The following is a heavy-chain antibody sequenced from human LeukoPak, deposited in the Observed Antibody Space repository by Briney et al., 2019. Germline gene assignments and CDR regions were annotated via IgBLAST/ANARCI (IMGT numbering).Heavy chain of an antibody. CDR3: AKESSIMTF. Sequence: KSGGSLRLSCAASGFTFNNYKMNWVRQAPGKGLEWVSSITSTSNDKYYADSVKGRFTVSRDNAKNSLYLQMNSLRAEDTALYYCAKESSIMTFWGQGTMVTVSS. J-gene: IGHJ3*01. CDR1: GFTFNNYK. D-gene: IGHD3-16*01. CDR2: ITSTSNDK. V-gene: IGHV3-21*04.